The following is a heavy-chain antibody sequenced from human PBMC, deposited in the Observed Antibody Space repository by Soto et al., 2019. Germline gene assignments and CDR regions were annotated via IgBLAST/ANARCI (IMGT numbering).Heavy chain of an antibody. V-gene: IGHV4-4*02. CDR3: ARIELLWFGEPTAGYYFDY. J-gene: IGHJ4*02. CDR2: IYHSGST. CDR1: GGSISSSNW. Sequence: PSETLSLTCAVSGGSISSSNWWSWVRQPPGKGLEWIGEIYHSGSTNYNPSLKSRVTISVDKSKNQFSLKLSSVTAADTAVYYCARIELLWFGEPTAGYYFDYWGQGTLVTVSS. D-gene: IGHD3-10*01.